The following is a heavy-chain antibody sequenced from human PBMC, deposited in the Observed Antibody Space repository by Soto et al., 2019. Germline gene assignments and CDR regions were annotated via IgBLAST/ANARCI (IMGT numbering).Heavy chain of an antibody. Sequence: QVLLRQSGSEVKKPGSSVKVSCKASGDAFQSYAIHWVRQAPGQGLEYMGRIIPSYDRTKYAQKFQGRLTVTADMYTSTVYMELSSLRSEDTAVYYCARDPTNDYGDDTFDYWGQGTKVIVSS. V-gene: IGHV1-69*06. CDR3: ARDPTNDYGDDTFDY. D-gene: IGHD4-17*01. CDR1: GDAFQSYA. CDR2: IIPSYDRT. J-gene: IGHJ4*02.